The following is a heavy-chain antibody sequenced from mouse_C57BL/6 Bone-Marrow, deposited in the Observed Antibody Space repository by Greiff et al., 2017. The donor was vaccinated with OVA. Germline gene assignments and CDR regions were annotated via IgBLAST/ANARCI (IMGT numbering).Heavy chain of an antibody. J-gene: IGHJ2*01. CDR3: TRIYY. Sequence: VQLQQSGAELVRPGASVKLSCTASGFNIKDDHMHWVKQRPGQGLEWIGWVVPENGDTEYASKFQGKATITADTSSNTAYLQLSNLAAEDTAVYYCTRIYYWGQGTTLTVSS. V-gene: IGHV14-4*01. CDR2: VVPENGDT. CDR1: GFNIKDDH.